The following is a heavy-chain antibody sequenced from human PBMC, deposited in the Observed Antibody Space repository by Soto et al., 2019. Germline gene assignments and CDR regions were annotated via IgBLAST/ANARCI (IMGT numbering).Heavy chain of an antibody. Sequence: GASVKVSCKVSGCTLTELSMHWVRQAPGKGLEWMGGFDPEDGETIYAQKFQGRVTMTEDTSTDTAYMELSSLRSEDTAVYYCATASYDSSGYYSDYWGQGTLVTVSS. J-gene: IGHJ4*02. D-gene: IGHD3-22*01. CDR1: GCTLTELS. CDR3: ATASYDSSGYYSDY. V-gene: IGHV1-24*01. CDR2: FDPEDGET.